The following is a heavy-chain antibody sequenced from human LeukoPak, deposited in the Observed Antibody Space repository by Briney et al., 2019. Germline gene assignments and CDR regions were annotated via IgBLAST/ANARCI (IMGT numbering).Heavy chain of an antibody. CDR1: GYTFTSYG. Sequence: ASVKVSFKASGYTFTSYGISWVRQAPGQGLEWMGWISAYNGNTNYAQKLQGRVTMTTDTSTSTAYMELRSLRSDDTAVYYCARELYYYDSSGYYSHAFDIWGQGTMVTVSS. CDR3: ARELYYYDSSGYYSHAFDI. D-gene: IGHD3-22*01. V-gene: IGHV1-18*01. J-gene: IGHJ3*02. CDR2: ISAYNGNT.